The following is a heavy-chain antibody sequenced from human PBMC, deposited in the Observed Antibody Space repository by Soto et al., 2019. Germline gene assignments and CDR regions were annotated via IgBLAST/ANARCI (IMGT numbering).Heavy chain of an antibody. J-gene: IGHJ6*02. D-gene: IGHD6-19*01. CDR2: TYYRSKWYN. Sequence: SQTLSLTCAISGDSVSSNSAAWNWIRQSPSRGLEWLGRTYYRSKWYNDYAVSVKSRITIDPDTSKNQFSLQLNSVTPEDTAVYYCARGRREWLSNYYGMDVWGQGTTVTVSS. V-gene: IGHV6-1*01. CDR1: GDSVSSNSAA. CDR3: ARGRREWLSNYYGMDV.